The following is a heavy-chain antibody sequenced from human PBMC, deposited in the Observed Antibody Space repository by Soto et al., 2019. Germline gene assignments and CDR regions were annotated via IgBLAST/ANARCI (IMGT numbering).Heavy chain of an antibody. V-gene: IGHV1-58*01. CDR1: GFTFTSSA. Sequence: SVKVSCKASGFTFTSSAVQRVRQARGQRLEWIGWIVVGSGNTNYAQKFQERVTITRDMSTSTAHRELSSLRSEDTAVYYCAADSGYSSSWTYYYGMDVWGQGTTVTATS. D-gene: IGHD6-13*01. CDR3: AADSGYSSSWTYYYGMDV. CDR2: IVVGSGNT. J-gene: IGHJ6*02.